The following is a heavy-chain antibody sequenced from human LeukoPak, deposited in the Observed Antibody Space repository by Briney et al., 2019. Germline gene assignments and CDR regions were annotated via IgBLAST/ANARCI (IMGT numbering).Heavy chain of an antibody. D-gene: IGHD1-20*01. CDR3: ARLTGIGPNWFDP. CDR2: IYPGDSDT. V-gene: IGHV5-51*01. J-gene: IGHJ5*02. CDR1: GYTFTNYW. Sequence: GESLKISCKGSGYTFTNYWVAWVRQVPGRGLEWMGIIYPGDSDTRYSPSFQGQVTISADKSISTAYLQWSSLKASDTAMYYCARLTGIGPNWFDPWGQGTLVTVSS.